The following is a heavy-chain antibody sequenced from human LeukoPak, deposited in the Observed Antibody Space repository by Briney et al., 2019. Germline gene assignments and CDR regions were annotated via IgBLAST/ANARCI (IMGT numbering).Heavy chain of an antibody. J-gene: IGHJ4*02. CDR1: GFTFDDYA. Sequence: QAGGSLRLSCTASGFTFDDYAMRCVRQAPGKGLEWVSGISWNSGNIGYRDSVKGRFTISRDNAKNSLYLQMNSLRAEDSAVSYCARYCTFRTCSGTKFDSWGQGTLVTVS. CDR2: ISWNSGNI. D-gene: IGHD1-1*01. CDR3: ARYCTFRTCSGTKFDS. V-gene: IGHV3-9*01.